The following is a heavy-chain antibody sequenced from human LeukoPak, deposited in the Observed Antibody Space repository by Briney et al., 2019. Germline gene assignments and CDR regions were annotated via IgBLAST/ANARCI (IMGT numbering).Heavy chain of an antibody. V-gene: IGHV4-61*09. CDR3: ASSPAYSSGWSPWWFDP. Sequence: SETLSLTCTVSGGSINSGTFYWSWIRQPAGKGLEWIGHIYTSGSTNYNPSLKSRITISVDTSKTQFSLKLSSVTAADTAVYYCASSPAYSSGWSPWWFDPWGQGTLVTVSS. CDR1: GGSINSGTFY. D-gene: IGHD6-19*01. CDR2: IYTSGST. J-gene: IGHJ5*02.